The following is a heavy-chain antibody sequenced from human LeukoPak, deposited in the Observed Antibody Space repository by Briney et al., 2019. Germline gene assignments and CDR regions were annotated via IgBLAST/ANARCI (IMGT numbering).Heavy chain of an antibody. CDR1: GFTFSSYS. J-gene: IGHJ4*02. CDR3: ARAVGPYYYDSSGYYCDY. D-gene: IGHD3-22*01. CDR2: ISSSSSTI. V-gene: IGHV3-48*01. Sequence: GGSLRLSCAASGFTFSSYSMNWVRQAPGKGLEWVSYISSSSSTIYYADSVKGRFTISRDNAKNSLYLQMNSLRAEDTAVYYCARAVGPYYYDSSGYYCDYWGQGTLVTVSS.